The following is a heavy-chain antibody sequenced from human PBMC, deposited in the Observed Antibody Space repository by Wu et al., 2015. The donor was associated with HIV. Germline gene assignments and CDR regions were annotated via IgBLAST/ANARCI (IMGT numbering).Heavy chain of an antibody. CDR2: ITPIFGTP. CDR1: GGTLINYV. J-gene: IGHJ5*02. D-gene: IGHD2-8*02. CDR3: ARDLCVRGVCYRSPGDWFDP. V-gene: IGHV1-69*05. Sequence: QVQLVQSGAEVKKPGSSVKVSCKVSGGTLINYVITWVRQAPGQGLEWMGGITPIFGTPEYAQKFQGRVTITTDESTSTAYMELRSLRSDDTAVYYCARDLCVRGVCYRSPGDWFDPGARGTLVTVSS.